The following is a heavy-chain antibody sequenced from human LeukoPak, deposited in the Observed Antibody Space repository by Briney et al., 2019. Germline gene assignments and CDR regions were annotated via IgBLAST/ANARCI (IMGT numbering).Heavy chain of an antibody. J-gene: IGHJ4*02. Sequence: PGGSLRLSCAASGFTFDDYGMGWVRQAPGKGLEWVSAINWNGGSIGYADSVKGRFTISRDNAKNSLYLQMNNLRAEDTALYYCAKLPGVSAAGYFDYWGQGTLVTVSS. CDR3: AKLPGVSAAGYFDY. D-gene: IGHD6-13*01. CDR2: INWNGGSI. V-gene: IGHV3-20*04. CDR1: GFTFDDYG.